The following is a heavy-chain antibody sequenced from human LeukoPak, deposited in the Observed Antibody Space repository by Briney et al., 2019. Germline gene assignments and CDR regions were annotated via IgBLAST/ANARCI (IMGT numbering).Heavy chain of an antibody. CDR3: AIYYDSSGYETMNAFDI. Sequence: GRSLRLSCAASGFTFSSYGMHWVRQAPGKGLEWVAVISYDGSNKYYPDSVKGRFTISRDNSKNTLYLQMNGLRAEDTAVYYCAIYYDSSGYETMNAFDIWGQGTMVTVSS. V-gene: IGHV3-30*03. J-gene: IGHJ3*02. CDR1: GFTFSSYG. D-gene: IGHD3-22*01. CDR2: ISYDGSNK.